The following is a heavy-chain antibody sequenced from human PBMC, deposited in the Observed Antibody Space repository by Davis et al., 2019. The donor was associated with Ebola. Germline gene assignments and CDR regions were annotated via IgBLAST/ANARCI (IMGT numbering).Heavy chain of an antibody. Sequence: GGSLRLSCAASGFTFSSYSMNWVRQAPGKGLEWVSSISSSSSYIYYADSVKGRFTISRDNAKNSLYLQMNSLRDEDTAVYYCARGYQKNYYYYYGMDVWGQGTTVTVSS. J-gene: IGHJ6*02. D-gene: IGHD2-2*01. CDR3: ARGYQKNYYYYYGMDV. V-gene: IGHV3-21*01. CDR1: GFTFSSYS. CDR2: ISSSSSYI.